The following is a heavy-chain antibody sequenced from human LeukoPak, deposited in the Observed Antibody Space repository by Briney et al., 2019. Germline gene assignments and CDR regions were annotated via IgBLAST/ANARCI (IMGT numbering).Heavy chain of an antibody. D-gene: IGHD1-26*01. CDR1: GGTFSSYA. V-gene: IGHV1-69*05. J-gene: IGHJ4*02. CDR3: ARGGVPIVGATPLYY. Sequence: SVKVSCKASGGTFSSYAISWVRQAPGQGLEWMGGIIPIFGTANYAQKLQGRVTMTTDTSTSTAYMELRSLRSDDTAVYYCARGGVPIVGATPLYYWGQGTLVTVSS. CDR2: IIPIFGTA.